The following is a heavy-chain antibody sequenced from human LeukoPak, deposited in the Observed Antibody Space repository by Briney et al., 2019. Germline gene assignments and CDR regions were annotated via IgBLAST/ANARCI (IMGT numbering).Heavy chain of an antibody. J-gene: IGHJ3*02. V-gene: IGHV1-69*05. CDR2: NIPIFGTA. D-gene: IGHD1-26*01. CDR1: GGTFSSCA. Sequence: GYSVKVSCEASGGTFSSCAISWVRQAPGQGLEWLGRNIPIFGTANYAQKCKGRVTITTDESTSTAHMEMSTLRSEDTAVYYCARAIRELLPPSDAFDIWGQGTMVTVSS. CDR3: ARAIRELLPPSDAFDI.